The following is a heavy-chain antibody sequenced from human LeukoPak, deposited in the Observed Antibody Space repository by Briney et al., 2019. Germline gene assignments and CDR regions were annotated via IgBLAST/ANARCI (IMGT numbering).Heavy chain of an antibody. J-gene: IGHJ4*02. V-gene: IGHV3-15*01. Sequence: GGSLRLSCAASGFTFSNAWMSWVRQAPGKGLEWVGRIKSKTDGGTTDYAAPVKGRFTISRDDSKNTLYLQMNSLKTEDTAVYYCTTDPRAYYDILTGYYISDYWGQGTLVTVSS. CDR1: GFTFSNAW. CDR3: TTDPRAYYDILTGYYISDY. D-gene: IGHD3-9*01. CDR2: IKSKTDGGTT.